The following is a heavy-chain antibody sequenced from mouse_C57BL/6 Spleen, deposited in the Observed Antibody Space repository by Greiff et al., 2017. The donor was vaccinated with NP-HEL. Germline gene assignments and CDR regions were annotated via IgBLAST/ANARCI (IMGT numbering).Heavy chain of an antibody. D-gene: IGHD5-1-1*01. Sequence: EVKVVESGGGLVKPGGSLKLSCAASGFTFSSYAMSWVRQTPEKRLEWVATISDGGSYTYYPDNVKGRFTISRDNAKNNLYLQMSHLKSEDTAMYYCARDGVYPYYYAMDYWGQGTSVTVSS. CDR1: GFTFSSYA. CDR3: ARDGVYPYYYAMDY. V-gene: IGHV5-4*01. J-gene: IGHJ4*01. CDR2: ISDGGSYT.